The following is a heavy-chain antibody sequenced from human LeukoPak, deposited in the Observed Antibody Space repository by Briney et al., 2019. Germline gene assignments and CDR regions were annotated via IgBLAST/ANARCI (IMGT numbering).Heavy chain of an antibody. D-gene: IGHD3-22*01. Sequence: GGSLRLSCAASGFTFSSYTMNWVRQAPGKGLEWVSFISTSSSYIYYADSVKGRFTISRDNAKNSLFLQMNSLRAEDTAVYYCACLTTADAFDIWGQGTMVTVSS. CDR3: ACLTTADAFDI. CDR1: GFTFSSYT. J-gene: IGHJ3*02. V-gene: IGHV3-21*04. CDR2: ISTSSSYI.